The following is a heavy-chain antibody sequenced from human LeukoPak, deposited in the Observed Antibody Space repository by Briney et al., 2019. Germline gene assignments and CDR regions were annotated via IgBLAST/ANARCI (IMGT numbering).Heavy chain of an antibody. CDR2: ITSGSYI. J-gene: IGHJ4*02. CDR3: AKDPAADYY. Sequence: GGSLRLSCVASGFTFSSYTMNWVRQAPGKGLEWVSSITSGSYIYYAESVKGRSTISRDNAKNSLYLQMNSLRAEDTAVYYCAKDPAADYYWGQGTLLTASS. D-gene: IGHD6-13*01. CDR1: GFTFSSYT. V-gene: IGHV3-21*01.